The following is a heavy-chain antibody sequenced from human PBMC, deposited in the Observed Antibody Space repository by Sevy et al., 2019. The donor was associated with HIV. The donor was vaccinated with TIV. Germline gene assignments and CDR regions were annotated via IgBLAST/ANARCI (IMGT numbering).Heavy chain of an antibody. CDR2: ISSRSSYI. J-gene: IGHJ4*02. Sequence: GGSLRLSCAASGFTFSSYSMNWVRQAPGKGLEWVSSISSRSSYIYYADSVKGRFTISRDNAKNSLYLQMNSLRAEDTAVYHCARESLVGGTNFFDYWGQGTLVTVSS. V-gene: IGHV3-21*01. CDR3: ARESLVGGTNFFDY. CDR1: GFTFSSYS. D-gene: IGHD1-1*01.